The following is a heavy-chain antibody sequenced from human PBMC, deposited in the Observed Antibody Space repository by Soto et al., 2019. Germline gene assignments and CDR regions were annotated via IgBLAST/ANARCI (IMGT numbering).Heavy chain of an antibody. CDR1: GDTFTSYY. CDR3: ARSSGGNFGIIIEGSNWFDP. Sequence: QVQLVQSGAEVKRPGASVKVSCKAPGDTFTSYYLNWVRQAPGQWLEWMGVINPHGGSTKYAQKFQGRITMTRDTSRRTVYMELRSLRSDDTAIYYCARSSGGNFGIIIEGSNWFDPWGQGTLVTVSS. V-gene: IGHV1-46*01. CDR2: INPHGGST. J-gene: IGHJ5*02. D-gene: IGHD3-3*01.